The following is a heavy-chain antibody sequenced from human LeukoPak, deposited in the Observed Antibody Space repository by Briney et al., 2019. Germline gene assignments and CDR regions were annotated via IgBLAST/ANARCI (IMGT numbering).Heavy chain of an antibody. CDR1: GGSISSGGYY. D-gene: IGHD4-23*01. CDR2: IYYSGST. CDR3: ARGGPVVTPPDY. J-gene: IGHJ4*02. V-gene: IGHV4-61*08. Sequence: SQTLSLTCTVSGGSISSGGYYWSWIRQPPGKGLEWIGYIYYSGSTNYNPSLKSRVTISVDTSKNQFSLKLSSVTAADTAVYYCARGGPVVTPPDYWGQGTLVTVSS.